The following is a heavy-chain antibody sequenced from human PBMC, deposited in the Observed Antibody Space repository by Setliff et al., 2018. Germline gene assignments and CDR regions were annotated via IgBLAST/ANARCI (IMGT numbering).Heavy chain of an antibody. Sequence: SETLSLTCAVSGGSIRSGNYYWSWVRQPPGKGLEWIGYIYYSGSTYYNPSLESRTTISVDTSKNQFSLKLSSVTAADMAVYYCAREQWLDPPGYYYMDVWAKGTTVTVSS. V-gene: IGHV4-31*11. D-gene: IGHD6-19*01. J-gene: IGHJ6*03. CDR2: IYYSGST. CDR1: GGSIRSGNYY. CDR3: AREQWLDPPGYYYMDV.